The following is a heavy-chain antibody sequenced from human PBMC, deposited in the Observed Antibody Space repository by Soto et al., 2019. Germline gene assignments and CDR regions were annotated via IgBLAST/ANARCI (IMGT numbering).Heavy chain of an antibody. V-gene: IGHV3-74*01. CDR2: INMDGTKT. J-gene: IGHJ5*02. D-gene: IGHD3-22*01. Sequence: QAGGSLRLSCVASEFTFSKYWMHWVRQAPGKGLVWVSRINMDGTKTAYADSVKGRFTVSRDNANNTLYLQMNSLGVEDTAVYYCARDYYYDSRSSSVNWFDPWGQGTLVTVYS. CDR3: ARDYYYDSRSSSVNWFDP. CDR1: EFTFSKYW.